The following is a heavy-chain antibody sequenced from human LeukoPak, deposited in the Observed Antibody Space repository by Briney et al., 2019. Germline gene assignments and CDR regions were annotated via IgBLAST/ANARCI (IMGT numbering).Heavy chain of an antibody. J-gene: IGHJ4*02. V-gene: IGHV1-46*01. D-gene: IGHD6-6*01. CDR1: GYTFITNDY. CDR3: ARGPYSSSSYYYDY. CDR2: INHSANNT. Sequence: ASVKVSCTASGYTFITNDYIYCVRQTPAQELECIGIINHSANNTNYAQKLQGRVNMTRDTSTNTVYIELSSLRSDDTAVYYCARGPYSSSSYYYDYWGQGTPVTVSS.